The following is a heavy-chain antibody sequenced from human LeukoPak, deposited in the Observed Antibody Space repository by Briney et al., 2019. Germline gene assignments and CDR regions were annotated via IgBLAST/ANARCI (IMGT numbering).Heavy chain of an antibody. V-gene: IGHV1-18*01. Sequence: ASVKVSCKASGGTFNSYGISWVRQAPGQGLEWMGWISAYNGNTNYAQKLQGRVTMTTDTSTSTAYMELRSLRSDDTAVYYCAGVRFLEWLPLDYWGQGTQVTVSS. CDR3: AGVRFLEWLPLDY. J-gene: IGHJ4*02. CDR2: ISAYNGNT. CDR1: GGTFNSYG. D-gene: IGHD3-3*01.